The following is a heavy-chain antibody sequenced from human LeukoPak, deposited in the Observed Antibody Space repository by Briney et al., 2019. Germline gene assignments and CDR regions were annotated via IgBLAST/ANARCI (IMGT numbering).Heavy chain of an antibody. D-gene: IGHD1-26*01. CDR2: INHSGST. CDR3: AREVGATRLGWFDP. V-gene: IGHV4-34*01. J-gene: IGHJ5*02. CDR1: GGSFSGYY. Sequence: PSETLSLTCAVYGGSFSGYYWSWIRQPPGKGLEWIGEINHSGSTNYNPSLKSRVTISVDTSKNQFSLKLSSVTAADTAVYYCAREVGATRLGWFDPWGQGTLVTGSS.